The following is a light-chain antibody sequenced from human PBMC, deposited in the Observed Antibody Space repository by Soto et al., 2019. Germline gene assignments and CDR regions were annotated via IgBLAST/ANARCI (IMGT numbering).Light chain of an antibody. CDR3: QAWDSGIVV. CDR2: QDS. V-gene: IGLV3-1*01. Sequence: ELTQPPSVTVSPGQTASITCSGDNLGDKFVCWYQQRPGQSPVLVIFQDSKRPSGIPERFSGSNSGNTATLTISGTHAMDEADYSCQAWDSGIVVFGGGTKLTVL. CDR1: NLGDKF. J-gene: IGLJ3*02.